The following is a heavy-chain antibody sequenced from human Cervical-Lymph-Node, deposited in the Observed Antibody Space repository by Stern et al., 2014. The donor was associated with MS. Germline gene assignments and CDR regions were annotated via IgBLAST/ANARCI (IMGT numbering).Heavy chain of an antibody. V-gene: IGHV3-33*01. CDR2: IWYDGSNP. CDR3: ASAYSSSHYYFDY. D-gene: IGHD6-13*01. J-gene: IGHJ4*02. Sequence: QMQLVQSGGGVVQPGRSLRLSCAASGFSFSRYAMHWVRQAPGKGLEWMALIWYDGSNPYYADSVTGRFTISRDNFKNTLYLQMNSLRAEDTAVYYCASAYSSSHYYFDYWGQGTLVTVSS. CDR1: GFSFSRYA.